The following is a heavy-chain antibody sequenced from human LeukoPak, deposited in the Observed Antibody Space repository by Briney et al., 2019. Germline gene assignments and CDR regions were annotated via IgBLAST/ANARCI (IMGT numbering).Heavy chain of an antibody. CDR1: GYTLTELS. CDR3: AIRSYYYDSSGYLEAEYFQH. D-gene: IGHD3-22*01. J-gene: IGHJ1*01. V-gene: IGHV1-24*01. Sequence: ASVKVSCKVSGYTLTELSMHWVRQVPGKGLEWMGGFDPEGGETIYAQKFQGRVTMTEDTSTDTAYMELSSLRSEDTAVYYRAIRSYYYDSSGYLEAEYFQHWGQGTLVTVSS. CDR2: FDPEGGET.